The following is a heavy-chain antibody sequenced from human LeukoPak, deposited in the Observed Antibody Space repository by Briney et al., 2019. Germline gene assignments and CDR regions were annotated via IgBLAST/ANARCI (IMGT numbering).Heavy chain of an antibody. CDR3: ARLRSTMVRGVIITYFDY. V-gene: IGHV1-24*01. Sequence: ASVKVSCKVSGYSLTELSMHWVRQTPGKGLEWMGGFDPEAGETIYAQKFQGRVTMTEDTSTDTAYMELSRLRSDDTAMYYCARLRSTMVRGVIITYFDYWGQGTLVTVSS. J-gene: IGHJ4*02. CDR1: GYSLTELS. CDR2: FDPEAGET. D-gene: IGHD3-10*01.